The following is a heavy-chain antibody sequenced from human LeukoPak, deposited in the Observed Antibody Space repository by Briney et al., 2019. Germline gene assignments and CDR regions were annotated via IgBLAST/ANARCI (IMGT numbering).Heavy chain of an antibody. CDR2: IYPGDSDT. D-gene: IGHD3-16*01. CDR1: GYSFTSYW. CDR3: ASLPYGYVWGFDY. J-gene: IGHJ4*02. Sequence: GESLQISCKGSGYSFTSYWIGWVRQLPGKGLEWMGIIYPGDSDTRYSPSFQGQVTISADKSISTAYLQWSSLKASDTAMYYCASLPYGYVWGFDYWGQGTLVTVSS. V-gene: IGHV5-51*01.